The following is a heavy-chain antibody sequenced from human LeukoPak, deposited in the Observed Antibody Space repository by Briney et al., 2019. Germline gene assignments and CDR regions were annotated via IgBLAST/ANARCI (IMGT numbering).Heavy chain of an antibody. D-gene: IGHD6-6*01. CDR3: ARLLNLVLTRTGAFDI. CDR2: IIPIFGTA. V-gene: IGHV1-69*06. Sequence: ASVKVSCKASGCTFSSYAISWVRQAPGQGLAWMGGIIPIFGTANYAQKFQGRVTITAYKSTRTAYMELSSLRSEDTAVYYCARLLNLVLTRTGAFDIWGQGTMVTVSS. J-gene: IGHJ3*02. CDR1: GCTFSSYA.